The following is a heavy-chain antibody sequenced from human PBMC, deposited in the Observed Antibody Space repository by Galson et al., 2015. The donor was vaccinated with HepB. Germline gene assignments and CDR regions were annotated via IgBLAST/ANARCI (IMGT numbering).Heavy chain of an antibody. CDR3: ARAWFGELEGGFDY. CDR2: IWYDGSNK. D-gene: IGHD3-10*01. Sequence: SLRLSCAASGFTFSSYGMHWVRQAPGKGLEWVAVIWYDGSNKYYADSVKGRFTISRDNSKNTLYLQMNSLRAEDTAVYYCARAWFGELEGGFDYWGQGTLVTVSS. V-gene: IGHV3-33*01. CDR1: GFTFSSYG. J-gene: IGHJ4*02.